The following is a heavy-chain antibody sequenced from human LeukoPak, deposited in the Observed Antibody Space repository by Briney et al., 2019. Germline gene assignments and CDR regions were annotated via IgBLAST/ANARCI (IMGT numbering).Heavy chain of an antibody. J-gene: IGHJ5*02. V-gene: IGHV3-48*03. D-gene: IGHD5-12*01. Sequence: GGSLRLSCAASGFALSSYEMNLVRQAPGKGLEWVSYITSSGSTTYYADSVKGRFTISRDNAKNSLYLQMNSLRVEDTAVYYCARDPSGRGYGDAWGQGTLVTVSS. CDR3: ARDPSGRGYGDA. CDR1: GFALSSYE. CDR2: ITSSGSTT.